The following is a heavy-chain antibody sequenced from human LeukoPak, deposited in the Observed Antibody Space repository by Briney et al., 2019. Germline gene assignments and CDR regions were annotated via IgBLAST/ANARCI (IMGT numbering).Heavy chain of an antibody. V-gene: IGHV1-46*01. CDR2: INPGGSWT. J-gene: IGHJ5*02. CDR1: GYTFTSNY. Sequence: ASVKVSCKAFGYTFTSNYMHWVRQAPGQGLEWMGVINPGGSWTSYAQKFQGRVTMTRDMSTSTDYMELSSLRSEDTAVYYCARDNSVGDTAWWFDPWGQGTLVTVSS. D-gene: IGHD1-26*01. CDR3: ARDNSVGDTAWWFDP.